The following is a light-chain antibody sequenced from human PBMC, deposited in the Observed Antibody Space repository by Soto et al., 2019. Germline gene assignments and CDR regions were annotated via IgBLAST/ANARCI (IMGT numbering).Light chain of an antibody. J-gene: IGKJ1*01. CDR1: QAIVTD. Sequence: AVPMTQSPSSLSASVGDSVIISCRASQAIVTDLGWYQQKPGKAPSLLIYGAYRLQSGVPSRFVGSGSGTDFTLTVNGLQPEDFATYYCLQDHKFPWTFGQGTRVDLK. V-gene: IGKV1-6*01. CDR3: LQDHKFPWT. CDR2: GAY.